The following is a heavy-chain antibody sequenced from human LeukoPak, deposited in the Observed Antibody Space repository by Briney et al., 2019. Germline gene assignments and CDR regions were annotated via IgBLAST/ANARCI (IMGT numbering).Heavy chain of an antibody. CDR2: INHSGST. V-gene: IGHV4-34*01. D-gene: IGHD2-2*01. CDR3: ARIGRCSSTSCYVWGGYYYYYYMDV. CDR1: GGSFSGYY. J-gene: IGHJ6*03. Sequence: SETLSLTCAVLGGSFSGYYWSWIRQPPGKGLEWIGEINHSGSTNYNPSLKSRVTISVDTSKDQFSLKLSSVTAADTAVYYCARIGRCSSTSCYVWGGYYYYYYMDVWGKGTTVTVSS.